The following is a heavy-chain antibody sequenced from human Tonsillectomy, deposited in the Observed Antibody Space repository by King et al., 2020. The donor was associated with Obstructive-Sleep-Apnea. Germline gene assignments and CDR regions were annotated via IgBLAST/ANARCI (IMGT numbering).Heavy chain of an antibody. D-gene: IGHD2-15*01. J-gene: IGHJ3*02. Sequence: HVTLKESGPVLVKPTETLTLTCTVSGFSLSNARMGVSWIRQPPGKALEWLAHIFSNDEKSYSTSLKSRLTISKDTSKSQVVLTMTNMDPVDTATYYCARWTLLDIVVVVAATGGAFDIWGQGTMVTVSS. CDR1: GFSLSNARMG. CDR3: ARWTLLDIVVVVAATGGAFDI. V-gene: IGHV2-26*01. CDR2: IFSNDEK.